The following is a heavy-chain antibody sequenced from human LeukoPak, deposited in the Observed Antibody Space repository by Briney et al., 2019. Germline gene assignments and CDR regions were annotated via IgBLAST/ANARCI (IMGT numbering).Heavy chain of an antibody. CDR1: GYTFTGYY. V-gene: IGHV1-2*02. D-gene: IGHD2-15*01. J-gene: IGHJ6*02. CDR3: ARPYCSGGSCYSGMWYYYYCMDV. CDR2: INPNSGGT. Sequence: GALVKVSCKASGYTFTGYYMHWVRQAPGQGLEWMGWINPNSGGTNYAQKFQGRVTMTRDTSISTAYMELSRLRSDDTAVYYCARPYCSGGSCYSGMWYYYYCMDVWGQGTTVTVSS.